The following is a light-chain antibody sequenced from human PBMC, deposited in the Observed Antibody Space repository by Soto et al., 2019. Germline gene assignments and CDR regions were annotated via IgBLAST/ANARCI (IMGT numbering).Light chain of an antibody. J-gene: IGLJ1*01. CDR3: SSYTTSSTRV. CDR2: EVR. V-gene: IGLV2-14*03. CDR1: NTDVGDYPY. Sequence: QSALTQPASVSGFPGQSITISCAGSNTDVGDYPYVSWYQQHPGKAPKLIIFEVRNRPSGVSYRFSGSKSGNTASLTISGLQPEDEADYYCSSYTTSSTRVFGTGTKLTVL.